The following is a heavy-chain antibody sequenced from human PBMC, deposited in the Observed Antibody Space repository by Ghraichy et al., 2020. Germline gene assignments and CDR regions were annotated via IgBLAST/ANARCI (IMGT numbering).Heavy chain of an antibody. V-gene: IGHV1-18*01. CDR3: ARDQGIVPERFDT. Sequence: ASVKVSCKLSGYILTSYGISWVRQAPGQGLEWMGWISTYNGNTKYAQKFQGRVTMTTDTSTSTAYMELRSLRSDDTAVYYCARDQGIVPERFDTWGQGTLVTVSS. CDR2: ISTYNGNT. J-gene: IGHJ5*02. D-gene: IGHD2-8*01. CDR1: GYILTSYG.